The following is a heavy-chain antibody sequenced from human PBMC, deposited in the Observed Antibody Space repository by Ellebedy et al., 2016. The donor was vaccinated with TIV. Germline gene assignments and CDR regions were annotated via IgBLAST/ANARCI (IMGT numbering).Heavy chain of an antibody. Sequence: AASVKVSCKASGYTFITYGLHWVRQAPGQSLEWMGYINAANGNTEYSETFQGRVTITRDTSARTTYMELSSLTSEDTAVYYCARDYGWSKIAGGDYWGQGTLVTIST. V-gene: IGHV1-3*01. D-gene: IGHD3-16*01. CDR2: INAANGNT. J-gene: IGHJ4*02. CDR1: GYTFITYG. CDR3: ARDYGWSKIAGGDY.